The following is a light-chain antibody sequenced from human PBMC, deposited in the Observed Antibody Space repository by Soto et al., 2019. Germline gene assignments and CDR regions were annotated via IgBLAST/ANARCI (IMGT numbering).Light chain of an antibody. CDR2: DNN. Sequence: QSVLTQPPSVSAAPGQTVTISCSGSSSNIGSNYVSWYQHLPGTAPKLLIYDNNKRPSGIPDRFSGSQSGTSATLGITGLQTGDEADYYCGTWASSLSAVFGGGTKLTVL. V-gene: IGLV1-51*01. J-gene: IGLJ2*01. CDR3: GTWASSLSAV. CDR1: SSNIGSNY.